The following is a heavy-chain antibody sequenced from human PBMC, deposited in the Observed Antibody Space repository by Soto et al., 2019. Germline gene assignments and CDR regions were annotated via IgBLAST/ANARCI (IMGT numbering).Heavy chain of an antibody. CDR2: ISDSGST. Sequence: PSETLSLTCSVSGGSISSYYWSWIRQPPGKGLEWIGYISDSGSTKYNPSLKSRVTISGDTSKNQISLKLSSVTAADTAVFYCERIGMVIAGSYYFDYWGQGTLVTVSS. D-gene: IGHD2-15*01. CDR3: ERIGMVIAGSYYFDY. V-gene: IGHV4-59*08. J-gene: IGHJ4*02. CDR1: GGSISSYY.